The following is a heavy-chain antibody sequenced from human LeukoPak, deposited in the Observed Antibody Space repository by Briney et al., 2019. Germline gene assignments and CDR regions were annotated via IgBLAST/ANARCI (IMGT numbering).Heavy chain of an antibody. CDR3: ARDSKWLVRGAFDY. Sequence: GGSLRLSRAASGFAFRSDSMNWVRQAPRKGLGWVSYISSSSSTIYYAASVKGRFTISRDNAKNSLYLQMNSLRAEDTAVYYCARDSKWLVRGAFDYWGQGTLVTVSS. CDR1: GFAFRSDS. J-gene: IGHJ4*02. CDR2: ISSSSSTI. D-gene: IGHD6-19*01. V-gene: IGHV3-48*01.